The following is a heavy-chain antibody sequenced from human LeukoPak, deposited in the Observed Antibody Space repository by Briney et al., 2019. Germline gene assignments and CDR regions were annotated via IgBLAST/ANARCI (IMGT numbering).Heavy chain of an antibody. CDR2: ISYDGSNK. D-gene: IGHD1-26*01. J-gene: IGHJ4*02. CDR1: GFTFSSYD. CDR3: AKEGSNGDFDY. Sequence: GGSLRLSCAASGFTFSSYDMHWVRQAPGKGLEWVTVISYDGSNKYYGDSVKGRFAISRDNSKNTLYLKMNSLRAEDTAVYYCAKEGSNGDFDYWGQGTLVTVSS. V-gene: IGHV3-30*18.